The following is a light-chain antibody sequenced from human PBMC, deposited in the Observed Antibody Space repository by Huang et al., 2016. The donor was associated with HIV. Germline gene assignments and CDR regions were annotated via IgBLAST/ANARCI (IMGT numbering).Light chain of an antibody. J-gene: IGKJ4*01. CDR2: GAS. V-gene: IGKV3-15*01. CDR3: QQYDSWPLT. CDR1: LRVSTN. Sequence: RVITQSPATVSLSPGERATLSCRASLRVSTNLAWYQQRPGQAPRLLIYGASTRASGIPARFSGGGSGAEFTLTISSLQSEDFAVYYCQQYDSWPLTFGGGTKVQIK.